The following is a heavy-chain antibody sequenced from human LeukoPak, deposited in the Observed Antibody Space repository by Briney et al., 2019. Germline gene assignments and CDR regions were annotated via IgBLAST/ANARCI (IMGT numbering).Heavy chain of an antibody. V-gene: IGHV3-23*01. CDR3: AKGRYSYTGSFDY. Sequence: AGGSLRLSCAASGFTFSSYAMSWVRQAPGKGLEWVSAISGSGGSTYYADSVKGRFTISRDNSKNTLYLQMNSLRAEDTAVYYCAKGRYSYTGSFDYWGQGTLVTVSS. CDR2: ISGSGGST. CDR1: GFTFSSYA. J-gene: IGHJ4*02. D-gene: IGHD5-18*01.